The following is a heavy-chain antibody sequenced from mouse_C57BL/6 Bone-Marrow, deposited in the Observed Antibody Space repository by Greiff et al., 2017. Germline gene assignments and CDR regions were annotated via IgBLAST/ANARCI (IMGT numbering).Heavy chain of an antibody. V-gene: IGHV7-1*01. Sequence: EVKVVESGGGLVQSGRSLRLSCATSGFTFSDFYMEWVRQAPGKGLEWIAASRNKANDYTTEYSASVKGRFIVSRDTSQSILYLQMNALRAEDTAIYYCARDSYYYGYAMDYWGQGTSVTVSS. J-gene: IGHJ4*01. CDR2: SRNKANDYTT. CDR1: GFTFSDFY. CDR3: ARDSYYYGYAMDY. D-gene: IGHD1-1*01.